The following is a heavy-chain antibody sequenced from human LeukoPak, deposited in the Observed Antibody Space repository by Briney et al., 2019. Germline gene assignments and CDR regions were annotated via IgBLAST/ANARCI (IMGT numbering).Heavy chain of an antibody. CDR2: IYPGDSDI. CDR1: GYRFTNYW. J-gene: IGHJ4*02. V-gene: IGHV5-51*01. D-gene: IGHD6-13*01. CDR3: ARQGIVVAGTRGFDY. Sequence: GESLKISCKVSGYRFTNYWIAWVRQMPGKGLEWMGIIYPGDSDIRYSPSFQGQVTISADKSINTAYLQWSSLKASDTAMYYCARQGIVVAGTRGFDYWGQGTLVTVSS.